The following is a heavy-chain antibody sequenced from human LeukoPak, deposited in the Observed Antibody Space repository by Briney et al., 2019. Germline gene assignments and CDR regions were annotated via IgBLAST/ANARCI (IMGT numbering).Heavy chain of an antibody. CDR3: ARDLTRGSYSAGVAFDI. V-gene: IGHV1-18*01. CDR1: GYTFTSYG. J-gene: IGHJ3*02. D-gene: IGHD1-26*01. Sequence: GASVKVSCKASGYTFTSYGISWVRQAPGQGLEWMGWISAYNGNTNYAQKLQGRVTMTTDTSTSTAYMELRSLRSDDTAVYYCARDLTRGSYSAGVAFDIWGQGTMVTVSS. CDR2: ISAYNGNT.